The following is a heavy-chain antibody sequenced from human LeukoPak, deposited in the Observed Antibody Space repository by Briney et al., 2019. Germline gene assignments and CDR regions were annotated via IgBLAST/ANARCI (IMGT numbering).Heavy chain of an antibody. CDR3: AKGRITAAGTNDAFDI. D-gene: IGHD6-13*01. Sequence: GGSLRLSCAASGFTFSSYAMSWVRQAPGKGLEWVSAISGSGGSTYYADSVKGRFTISRDNSKNTLYLQMNSLRAEDTAVYYCAKGRITAAGTNDAFDIWGQGTMVTVSS. V-gene: IGHV3-23*01. J-gene: IGHJ3*02. CDR2: ISGSGGST. CDR1: GFTFSSYA.